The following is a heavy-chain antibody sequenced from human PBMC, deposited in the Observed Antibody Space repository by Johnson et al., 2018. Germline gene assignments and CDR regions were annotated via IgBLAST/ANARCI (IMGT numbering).Heavy chain of an antibody. V-gene: IGHV3-30*18. CDR2: ISYDGSNK. CDR1: GFTFSNYG. Sequence: VQLVESGGGVVQXGRSXRLXCAASGFTFSNYGMHWVRQAPGKGLEWVTVISYDGSNKQYADSVKGRFTISRDNSKNTLYLQMNSLRVEDTAVYYCAKDNGPTMIRCFQHWGQGTLVTVSS. CDR3: AKDNGPTMIRCFQH. J-gene: IGHJ1*01. D-gene: IGHD3-22*01.